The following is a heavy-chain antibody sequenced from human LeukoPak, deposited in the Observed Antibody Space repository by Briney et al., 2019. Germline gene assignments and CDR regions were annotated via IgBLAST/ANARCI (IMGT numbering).Heavy chain of an antibody. D-gene: IGHD6-19*01. V-gene: IGHV4-39*01. CDR3: ARQGYSSDWEFDY. CDR1: GGSISSSSHS. Sequence: SETLSLTCTVSGGSISSSSHSWGWIRQPPGKGLEWIGTVYSGGNTYYNLSLKSRVTMSVDTSKNQFSLELRSVTAADTAVYFCARQGYSSDWEFDYWGQGTLVTVSS. J-gene: IGHJ4*02. CDR2: VYSGGNT.